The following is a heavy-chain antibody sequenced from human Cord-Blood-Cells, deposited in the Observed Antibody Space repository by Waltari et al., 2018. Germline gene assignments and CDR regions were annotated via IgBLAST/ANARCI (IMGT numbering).Heavy chain of an antibody. CDR3: ARDRTAAAGYFDY. Sequence: QVQLQESGPGLVKPSQTLSLTCPVSGGSISSGGYYWTWLRQHPGKGLEWIGYIYYSGSTYYNPSLKSRVTISVDTSKNQFSLKLSSVTAADTAVYYCARDRTAAAGYFDYWGQGTLVTVSS. CDR1: GGSISSGGYY. V-gene: IGHV4-31*03. J-gene: IGHJ4*02. CDR2: IYYSGST. D-gene: IGHD6-13*01.